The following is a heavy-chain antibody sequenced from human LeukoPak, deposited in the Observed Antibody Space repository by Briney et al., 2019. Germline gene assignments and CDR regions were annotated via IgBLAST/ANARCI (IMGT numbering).Heavy chain of an antibody. J-gene: IGHJ4*02. Sequence: PGGSLRLSCAASGFTFSSYSMNWVRQAPGKGLEYVSAISSNGGSTYYADSVKGRFTISRDNSKNTLYLQMSSLRAEDTAVYYCVKARPWFGELQFFDYWGQGTLVTVSS. CDR2: ISSNGGST. CDR1: GFTFSSYS. D-gene: IGHD3-10*01. CDR3: VKARPWFGELQFFDY. V-gene: IGHV3-64D*06.